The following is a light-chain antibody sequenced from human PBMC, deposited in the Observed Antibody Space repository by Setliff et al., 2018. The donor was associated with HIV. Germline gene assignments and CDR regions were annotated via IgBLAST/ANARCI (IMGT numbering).Light chain of an antibody. J-gene: IGLJ1*01. CDR2: GSS. V-gene: IGLV1-40*01. Sequence: SVLTQPPSVSGAPGQRVTISCTGSSSNIGAAYDVNWYQQLPGTAPKLLIYGSSDRPSGVPDRFSGSKSGTSAPLAITGLHAEDEADYYCQSYDSRLSGYVFGTGTKVTVL. CDR1: SSNIGAAYD. CDR3: QSYDSRLSGYV.